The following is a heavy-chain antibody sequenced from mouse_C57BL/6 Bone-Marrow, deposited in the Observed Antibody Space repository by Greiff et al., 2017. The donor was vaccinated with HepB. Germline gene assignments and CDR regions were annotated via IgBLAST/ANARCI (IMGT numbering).Heavy chain of an antibody. CDR3: ARGITTVVVHWYFDV. Sequence: VQLQQPGAELVKPGASVKLSCKASGYTFTSYWMHWVKQRPGRGLEWIGRIDPNSGGTKYNEKFKSKATLTVDKPSSTAYMQLSSLTSEDSAVYYCARGITTVVVHWYFDVWGTGTTVTVSS. CDR2: IDPNSGGT. J-gene: IGHJ1*03. V-gene: IGHV1-72*01. CDR1: GYTFTSYW. D-gene: IGHD1-1*01.